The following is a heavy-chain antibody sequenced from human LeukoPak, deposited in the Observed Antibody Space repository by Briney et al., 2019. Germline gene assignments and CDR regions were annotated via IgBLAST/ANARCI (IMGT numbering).Heavy chain of an antibody. Sequence: PGGSLRLSCAASGFTFIDYAMSWVRQAPGKGLEWVSGISGGGASTYYADSVKGRFTISRDNSKNTMYLQMSSLRAEDTALYYCAKGVRSVATIIANWGQGTLVTVSS. V-gene: IGHV3-23*01. CDR1: GFTFIDYA. D-gene: IGHD5-12*01. J-gene: IGHJ4*02. CDR3: AKGVRSVATIIAN. CDR2: ISGGGAST.